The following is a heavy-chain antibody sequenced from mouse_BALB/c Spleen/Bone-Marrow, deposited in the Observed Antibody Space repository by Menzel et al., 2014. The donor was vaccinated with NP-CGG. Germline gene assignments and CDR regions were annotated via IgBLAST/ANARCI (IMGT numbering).Heavy chain of an antibody. CDR2: INPSSGYT. J-gene: IGHJ4*01. CDR3: AYGNYGYAMDY. D-gene: IGHD2-10*02. V-gene: IGHV1-4*01. Sequence: QVQLKESGAELARPGASVKMSCKASGYTFTSYTTHWVKQRPGQGLEWIGYINPSSGYTNYNQKFKDKATLTADRSSSTAYMQLSSLTSEDSAVYYCAYGNYGYAMDYWGQGTSVTVSS. CDR1: GYTFTSYT.